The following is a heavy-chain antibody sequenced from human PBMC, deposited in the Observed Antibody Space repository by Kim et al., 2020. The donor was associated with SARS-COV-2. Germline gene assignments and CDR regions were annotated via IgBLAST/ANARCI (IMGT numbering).Heavy chain of an antibody. V-gene: IGHV1-46*01. CDR1: GYTFTSYY. CDR2: INPSGGST. CDR3: ARAHRQYYGSGSYYDY. J-gene: IGHJ4*02. Sequence: ASVKVSCKASGYTFTSYYMHWVRQAPGQGLEWMGIINPSGGSTSYAQKFQGRVTMTRDTSTSTVYMELSSLRSEDTAVYYCARAHRQYYGSGSYYDYWGQGTLVTVSS. D-gene: IGHD3-10*01.